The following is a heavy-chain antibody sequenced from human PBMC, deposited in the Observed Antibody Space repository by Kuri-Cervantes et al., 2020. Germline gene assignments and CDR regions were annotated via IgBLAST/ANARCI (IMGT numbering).Heavy chain of an antibody. Sequence: GESLKISCVVSEFSISTYWMSWVRQAPGKGLEWVASIKQDGSEENYVDSLKGRFSISRDNAKKSLYLQMNSLRVEDTAVYYCAKGYYYVAGSQPAPLDYWGQGTLVTVSS. J-gene: IGHJ4*02. D-gene: IGHD3-10*01. V-gene: IGHV3-7*01. CDR3: AKGYYYVAGSQPAPLDY. CDR2: IKQDGSEE. CDR1: EFSISTYW.